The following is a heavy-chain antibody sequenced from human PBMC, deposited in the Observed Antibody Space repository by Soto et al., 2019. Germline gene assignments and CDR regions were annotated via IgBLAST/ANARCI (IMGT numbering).Heavy chain of an antibody. Sequence: GASVKVSCKASGYTFTSYDINWVRQATGQGLEWMGWMNPNSGNTGYAQKFQGRVTMTRNTSISTAYMELSSLRSEDTAVYYCARGGHQLGFCSGGRCYSAGGLSDYWGQGTLVTVSS. D-gene: IGHD2-15*01. V-gene: IGHV1-8*01. J-gene: IGHJ4*02. CDR2: MNPNSGNT. CDR1: GYTFTSYD. CDR3: ARGGHQLGFCSGGRCYSAGGLSDY.